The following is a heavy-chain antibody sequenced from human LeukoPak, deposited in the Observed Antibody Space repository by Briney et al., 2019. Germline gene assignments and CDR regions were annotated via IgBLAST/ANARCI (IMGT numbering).Heavy chain of an antibody. V-gene: IGHV3-30*03. CDR3: ARDWGSSGWYNWFDP. D-gene: IGHD6-19*01. J-gene: IGHJ5*02. Sequence: GTSLRLSCAVSGFSIGNYGMHWVSQAPDKGLEWVAMISHDGGAKYYGDSVKGRLTISRDNSENTLYLQMNSLRVEDTAVYYCARDWGSSGWYNWFDPWGQGTLVTVSS. CDR1: GFSIGNYG. CDR2: ISHDGGAK.